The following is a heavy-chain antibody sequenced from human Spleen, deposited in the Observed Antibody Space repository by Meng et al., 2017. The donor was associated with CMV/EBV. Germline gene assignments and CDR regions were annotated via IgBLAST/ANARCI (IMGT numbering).Heavy chain of an antibody. Sequence: LSLTCAASGFTFSDYYMSWIRQAPGKGLEWISYITSSASTIYYADSVKGRFTISRDNAHNSLYLQMTSLRVEDTAVYYCARDLMVAATGYYYYYGMDVWGQGTTVTVSS. CDR3: ARDLMVAATGYYYYYGMDV. CDR2: ITSSASTI. V-gene: IGHV3-11*04. CDR1: GFTFSDYY. J-gene: IGHJ6*02. D-gene: IGHD2-15*01.